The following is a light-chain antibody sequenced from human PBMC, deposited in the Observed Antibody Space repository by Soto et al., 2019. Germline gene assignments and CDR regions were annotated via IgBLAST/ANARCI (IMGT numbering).Light chain of an antibody. J-gene: IGKJ3*01. CDR3: QQLFMYPPT. V-gene: IGKV1-39*01. CDR2: AAS. CDR1: QSISSY. Sequence: DIQMTQSPSSLSASLGDRVTITCRASQSISSYLNWYQQKPGKAPKLLIYAASSLQSGVPSRFSGSGSGTDFTLTVSSLQPEDFATYYCQQLFMYPPTFGPGTKVDIK.